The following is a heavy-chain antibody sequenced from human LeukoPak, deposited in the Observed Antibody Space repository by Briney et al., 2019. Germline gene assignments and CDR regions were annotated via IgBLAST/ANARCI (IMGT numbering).Heavy chain of an antibody. Sequence: PGGSLRLSCAASGFTFSDYYMSWIRQAPGKGREWVSYISSSGSTIYYADSVKGRFTISRDNAKNSLYLQMNSLRAEDRAVYYLSRDKSSSWYLHSYYYMDVWGKRTTVTVSS. V-gene: IGHV3-11*01. CDR3: SRDKSSSWYLHSYYYMDV. J-gene: IGHJ6*03. D-gene: IGHD6-13*01. CDR2: ISSSGSTI. CDR1: GFTFSDYY.